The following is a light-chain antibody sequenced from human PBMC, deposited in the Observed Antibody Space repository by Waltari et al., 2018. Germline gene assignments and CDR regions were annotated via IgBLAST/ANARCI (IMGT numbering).Light chain of an antibody. CDR1: KIGSKN. V-gene: IGLV3-21*02. J-gene: IGLJ1*01. CDR2: DDG. Sequence: SYVLPQPPSVSVAPGQTARISCAGKKIGSKNVHWYQQKPGQPPVLVVYDDGDRPSGIPARFSGSNSGNTATLTISRVDAGDEADYYCQVWDSGSDHYVFGTVTKVTVL. CDR3: QVWDSGSDHYV.